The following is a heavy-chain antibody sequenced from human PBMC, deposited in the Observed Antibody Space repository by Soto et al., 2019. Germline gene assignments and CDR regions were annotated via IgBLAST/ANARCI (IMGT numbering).Heavy chain of an antibody. CDR2: IYYSGST. D-gene: IGHD3-10*01. CDR3: ARDSGYGIAPTSHYYYGMDV. Sequence: QVQLQESGPGLVKPSETLSLTCTVSGGSVSSGSYYWSWIRQPPGKGLEWIGYIYYSGSTNYNPSLKSRVTLSVDTSKNQFSLKLSSVTATDTAVYYCARDSGYGIAPTSHYYYGMDVWGQGTTVTVSS. J-gene: IGHJ6*02. CDR1: GGSVSSGSYY. V-gene: IGHV4-61*01.